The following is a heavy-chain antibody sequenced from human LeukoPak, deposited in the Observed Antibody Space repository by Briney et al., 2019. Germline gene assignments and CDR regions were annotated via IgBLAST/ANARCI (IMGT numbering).Heavy chain of an antibody. CDR2: VNRDGSET. V-gene: IGHV3-7*03. Sequence: GGSLRLSCAASGFTLSNHWMTWVRQVPGRGPEWVANVNRDGSETYYLDSVKGRFTISKDNAKNSLYLQMNSLRAEDTAVYFCAGRHCSGGGCYFAGADPFDYWGQGTLVTVSS. D-gene: IGHD2-15*01. J-gene: IGHJ4*02. CDR3: AGRHCSGGGCYFAGADPFDY. CDR1: GFTLSNHW.